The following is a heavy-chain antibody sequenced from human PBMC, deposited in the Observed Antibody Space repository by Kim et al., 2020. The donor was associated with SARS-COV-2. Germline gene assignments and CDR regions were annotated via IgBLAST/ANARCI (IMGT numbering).Heavy chain of an antibody. CDR2: ISYDGSNK. CDR3: AKSGPRYCSGGSCYSAPHDYYYGMDV. J-gene: IGHJ6*02. CDR1: GFTFSSYG. D-gene: IGHD2-15*01. V-gene: IGHV3-30*18. Sequence: GGSLRLSCAASGFTFSSYGMHWVRQAPGKGLEWVAVISYDGSNKYYADSVKGRFTISRDNSKNTLYLQMNSLRAEDTAVYYCAKSGPRYCSGGSCYSAPHDYYYGMDVWGQGTTVTVSS.